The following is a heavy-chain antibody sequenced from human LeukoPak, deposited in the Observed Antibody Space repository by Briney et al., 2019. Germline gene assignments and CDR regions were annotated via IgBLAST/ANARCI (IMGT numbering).Heavy chain of an antibody. D-gene: IGHD1-1*01. CDR2: ISASGGNI. J-gene: IGHJ4*02. Sequence: GGSLRLSCAVSGFPFSSYSMNWVRQAPGRGLEWISYISASGGNIFYLDAVRGRFTVSRDNAMSSLFLQMNRPRAEDTAIYYCVRVKGTYFDFWGQGTLVTVSS. CDR3: VRVKGTYFDF. V-gene: IGHV3-48*01. CDR1: GFPFSSYS.